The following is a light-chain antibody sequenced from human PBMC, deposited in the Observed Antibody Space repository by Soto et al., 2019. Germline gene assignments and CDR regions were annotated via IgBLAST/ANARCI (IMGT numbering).Light chain of an antibody. Sequence: DIQMTQSPSSLSASVGDRVTITCRASQSISSYLNWYQQKPGKAPKLLIYAASSLQSGVPSRFSGSVSGTDFTLTISSLQPEDFATYYCQQSYSTPFTFDPGTKVHIE. CDR1: QSISSY. J-gene: IGKJ3*01. CDR2: AAS. V-gene: IGKV1-39*01. CDR3: QQSYSTPFT.